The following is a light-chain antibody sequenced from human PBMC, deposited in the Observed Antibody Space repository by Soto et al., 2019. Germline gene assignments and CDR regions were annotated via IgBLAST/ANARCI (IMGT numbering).Light chain of an antibody. Sequence: EIVMTQSPATLSVSPGERATLSCRASQSVSSNLAWYQQKPGQAPRLLIYDASTRATGIPARFSGSESGTEFTLTISSLQSEDFAVYYFQQYNNWPPWTFGQGTKVEIK. CDR2: DAS. CDR3: QQYNNWPPWT. J-gene: IGKJ1*01. V-gene: IGKV3-15*01. CDR1: QSVSSN.